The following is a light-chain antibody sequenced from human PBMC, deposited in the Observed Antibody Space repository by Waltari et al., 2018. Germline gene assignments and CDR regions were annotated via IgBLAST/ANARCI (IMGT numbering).Light chain of an antibody. V-gene: IGLV3-21*04. CDR3: LVWHSTTDHHGV. CDR2: YDS. J-gene: IGLJ2*01. Sequence: SYVVTQSPSVSVAPGETARINCGGSTIGRNSVHWYQQRPGQAPVLVISYDSDRPSGIPERFSGSNSGNTATLTISWVEADDEADYYCLVWHSTTDHHGVFGGGTKLTVL. CDR1: TIGRNS.